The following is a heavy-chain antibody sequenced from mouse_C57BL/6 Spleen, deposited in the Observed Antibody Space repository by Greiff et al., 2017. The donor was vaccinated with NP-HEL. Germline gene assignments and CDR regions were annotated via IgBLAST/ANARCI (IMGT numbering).Heavy chain of an antibody. CDR1: GYSITSGYY. Sequence: EVQVVESGPGLVKPSQSLSLTCSVTGYSITSGYYWNWIRQFPGNKLEWMGYISYDGSNNYNPSLKNRISITRDTSKNQFFLKLNSVTTEDTATYYCARGDYGSTSDYWGQGTTLTVSS. CDR3: ARGDYGSTSDY. J-gene: IGHJ2*01. V-gene: IGHV3-6*01. D-gene: IGHD1-1*01. CDR2: ISYDGSN.